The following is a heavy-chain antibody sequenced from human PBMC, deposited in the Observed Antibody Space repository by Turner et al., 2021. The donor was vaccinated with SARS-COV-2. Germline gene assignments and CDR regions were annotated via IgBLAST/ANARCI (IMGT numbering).Heavy chain of an antibody. CDR2: INPNSGDT. Sequence: VHLVPSRAEANKPGPSVKVSFQASGYPFTGYYMHWVRQAPGQGLEWMGWINPNSGDTNYAQKLQGRVTMTMDTSISTAYMELSRLRSDDTAVYYCARGTYYYDISAYRNDAFDIWGHGTMVTVSS. J-gene: IGHJ3*02. D-gene: IGHD3-22*01. CDR1: GYPFTGYY. V-gene: IGHV1-2*02. CDR3: ARGTYYYDISAYRNDAFDI.